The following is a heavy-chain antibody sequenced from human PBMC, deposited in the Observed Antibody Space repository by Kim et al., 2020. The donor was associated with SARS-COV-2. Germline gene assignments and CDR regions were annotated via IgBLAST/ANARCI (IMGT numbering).Heavy chain of an antibody. CDR1: GFTFSSYG. Sequence: GGSLRLSCAASGFTFSSYGMHWVRQAPGKGLEWVAVISYDGSNKYYADSVKGRFTISRDNSKNTLYLQMNSLRAEDTAVYYCALTRSPRRGYWGQGNLVTVSS. D-gene: IGHD1-1*01. J-gene: IGHJ4*02. CDR3: ALTRSPRRGY. V-gene: IGHV3-30*03. CDR2: ISYDGSNK.